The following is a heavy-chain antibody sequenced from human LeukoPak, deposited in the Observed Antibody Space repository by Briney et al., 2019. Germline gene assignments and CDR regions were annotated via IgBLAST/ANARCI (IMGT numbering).Heavy chain of an antibody. CDR3: ARVTMVHRGDVFDI. V-gene: IGHV3-53*01. Sequence: PGGSLILSCAASGFTVSSNYMSWVRQAPGKWLEWVSLIYSGGSTYYADSVKGRFTISRDNSKNTLYLQVNSLRVEDTAVYYCARVTMVHRGDVFDIWGQGTMVTVSS. J-gene: IGHJ3*02. CDR2: IYSGGST. D-gene: IGHD4/OR15-4a*01. CDR1: GFTVSSNY.